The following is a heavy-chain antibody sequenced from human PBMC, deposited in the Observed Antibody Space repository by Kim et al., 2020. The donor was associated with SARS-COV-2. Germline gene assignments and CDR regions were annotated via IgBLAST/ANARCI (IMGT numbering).Heavy chain of an antibody. J-gene: IGHJ6*02. CDR1: GGSISSYY. D-gene: IGHD2-2*01. CDR3: AGLVGGVVVPAAFYYYGMDV. V-gene: IGHV4-59*13. CDR2: IYYSGST. Sequence: SETLSLTCTVSGGSISSYYWSWIRQPPGKGLEWIGYIYYSGSTNYKPSLKSRVTISVDTSKNQFSLKLSSVTAADTAVYYCAGLVGGVVVPAAFYYYGMDVWGQGTTVTASS.